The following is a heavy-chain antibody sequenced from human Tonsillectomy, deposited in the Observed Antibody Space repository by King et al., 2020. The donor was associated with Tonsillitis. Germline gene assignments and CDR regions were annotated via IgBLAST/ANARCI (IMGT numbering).Heavy chain of an antibody. CDR3: AKDISGQSPPTSYFDY. V-gene: IGHV3-9*01. J-gene: IGHJ4*02. Sequence: VQLVESGGGLVQPGRSLRLSCAASGFAFAVYVMHWVRQAPGKGLEWVSVISWNMGSIGYADAVKGRFTISRDNAKNSLYLQMNSLRAEDTALYYCAKDISGQSPPTSYFDYWGQGTLVTVSS. CDR2: ISWNMGSI. CDR1: GFAFAVYV.